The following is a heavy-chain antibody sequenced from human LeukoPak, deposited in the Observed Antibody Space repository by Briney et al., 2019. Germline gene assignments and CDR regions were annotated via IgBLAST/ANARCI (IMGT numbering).Heavy chain of an antibody. Sequence: SETLSLTCTVSGGSISSYYWSWIRQPPGKGLEWIGYIYYSGTTNYNPSLKSRVTISVDTSKNQFSLKLSSVTAADTAVYYCARDETTSWYYFDHWGQGTLVTVSS. CDR1: GGSISSYY. J-gene: IGHJ4*02. V-gene: IGHV4-59*01. D-gene: IGHD2-2*01. CDR2: IYYSGTT. CDR3: ARDETTSWYYFDH.